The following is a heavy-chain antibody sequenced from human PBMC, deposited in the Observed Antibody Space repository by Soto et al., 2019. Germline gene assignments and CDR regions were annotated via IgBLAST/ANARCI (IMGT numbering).Heavy chain of an antibody. CDR2: MSYDGSNE. V-gene: IGHV3-30*18. J-gene: IGHJ4*02. CDR1: GLTFSHYA. D-gene: IGHD1-26*01. CDR3: AKDGSHNFDY. Sequence: PGGSLRLSCAASGLTFSHYAMHWVRQAPDKGLEWVALMSYDGSNEYYADSVKGRFTISRDNSKNTLYLQMNSLRAEDTAVYYCAKDGSHNFDYWGQGTLVTVSS.